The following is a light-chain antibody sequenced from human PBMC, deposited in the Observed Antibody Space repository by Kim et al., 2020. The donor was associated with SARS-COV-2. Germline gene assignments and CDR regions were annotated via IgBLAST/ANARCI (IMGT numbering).Light chain of an antibody. CDR3: QQYGSSPPYT. Sequence: EIVLTQSPGTLSLSPGERATLSCRASQSVSSSSLAWYQQKPGQAPRLLIYGTSSRATGIPDRFSGSGSGTDFTLTISRLEPEDFAVYYCQQYGSSPPYTFGQGTKLDI. J-gene: IGKJ2*01. CDR1: QSVSSSS. V-gene: IGKV3-20*01. CDR2: GTS.